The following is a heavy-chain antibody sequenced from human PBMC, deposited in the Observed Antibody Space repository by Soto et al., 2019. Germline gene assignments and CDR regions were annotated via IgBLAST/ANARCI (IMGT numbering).Heavy chain of an antibody. CDR1: GFTFNSYG. Sequence: QVQLVESGGGVVQPGRSLRLSCAAYGFTFNSYGMHWVRQAPGRGLEWVAGISYDGSNKYYADSVKGRFTISRDNSKNMLDLQMNSLRAEDTAVYYCAKDPQGCSGGRCDPWGQGTLVTVS. J-gene: IGHJ5*02. V-gene: IGHV3-30*18. CDR2: ISYDGSNK. CDR3: AKDPQGCSGGRCDP. D-gene: IGHD2-15*01.